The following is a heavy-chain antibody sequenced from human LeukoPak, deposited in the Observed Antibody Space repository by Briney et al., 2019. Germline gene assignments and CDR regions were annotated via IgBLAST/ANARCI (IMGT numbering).Heavy chain of an antibody. J-gene: IGHJ4*02. CDR1: GFTFSSYE. D-gene: IGHD1-14*01. Sequence: PGGSLRLSCAASGFTFSSYEMNWVRQAPGKGLEWFSAISGSGDSTYYADSVKGHFTISRDNSKNTLYLQMNSLRAEDTAIYYCAKANKVLTATHIDSWGQGTLVTVSS. CDR3: AKANKVLTATHIDS. V-gene: IGHV3-23*01. CDR2: ISGSGDST.